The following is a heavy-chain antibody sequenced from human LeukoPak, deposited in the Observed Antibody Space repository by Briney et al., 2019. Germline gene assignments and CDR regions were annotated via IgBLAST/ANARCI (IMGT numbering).Heavy chain of an antibody. CDR3: ARASTYYDSSGYGLDAFDI. CDR1: GGSFSGYY. Sequence: TSETLSLTCAVYGGSFSGYYWSWIRQPPGKGLEWIGYIYYSGSTNYNPSLKSRVTISVDTSKNQFSLKLSSVTAADTAVYYCARASTYYDSSGYGLDAFDIWGQGTMVTVSS. CDR2: IYYSGST. V-gene: IGHV4-59*01. J-gene: IGHJ3*02. D-gene: IGHD3-22*01.